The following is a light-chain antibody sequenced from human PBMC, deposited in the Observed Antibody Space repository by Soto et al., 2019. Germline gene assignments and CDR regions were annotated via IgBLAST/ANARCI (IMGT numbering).Light chain of an antibody. J-gene: IGLJ1*01. CDR3: CPDAGSPRYV. CDR2: DVS. V-gene: IGLV2-11*01. Sequence: QSALTQPRSVSGSPGQSVTISCTGTSSDVGGYNYVSWYQQHPGKAPKVMIYDVSERPSGVPDRFSGSKSGNTASLTISGLQAEDEADYYCCPDAGSPRYVFGTGTKLTVL. CDR1: SSDVGGYNY.